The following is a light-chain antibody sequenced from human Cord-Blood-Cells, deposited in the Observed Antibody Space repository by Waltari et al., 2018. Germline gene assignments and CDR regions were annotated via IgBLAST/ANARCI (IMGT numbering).Light chain of an antibody. J-gene: IGLJ2*01. CDR2: EGS. Sequence: QSALTQPASVSGSPAQSITISCTGPSSADGSYILVSWYQQHPGKAPKLMIYEGSKRPSGVSNRFSGSKSGNTASLTISGLQAEDEADYYCCSYAGSSTWVFGGGTKLTVL. V-gene: IGLV2-23*01. CDR3: CSYAGSSTWV. CDR1: SSADGSYIL.